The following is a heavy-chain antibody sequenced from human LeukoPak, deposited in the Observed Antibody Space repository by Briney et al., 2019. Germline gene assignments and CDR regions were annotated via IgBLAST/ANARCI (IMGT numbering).Heavy chain of an antibody. CDR2: IWYDGSHE. Sequence: GGSLRLSCAASGFTFSSYSMNWVRQAPGKGLEWVAVIWYDGSHEYYADSVKGRFTISRDNSKNTLYLQMDSLRVEDTAVYYCARGRGCSSTSCSYYLDYWGQGTLVTVSS. CDR3: ARGRGCSSTSCSYYLDY. D-gene: IGHD2-2*01. J-gene: IGHJ4*02. V-gene: IGHV3-33*08. CDR1: GFTFSSYS.